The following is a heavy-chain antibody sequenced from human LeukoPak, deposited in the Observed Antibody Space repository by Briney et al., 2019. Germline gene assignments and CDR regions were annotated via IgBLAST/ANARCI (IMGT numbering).Heavy chain of an antibody. CDR3: ARVDPIVGALDY. CDR1: GGSISSYY. J-gene: IGHJ4*02. V-gene: IGHV4-4*07. Sequence: SETLSLTCTVSGGSISSYYWSWIRQPAGKGLEWIGRIYTSGSTNYNPSLKSRVTMSVEKTKNQFSLKLSSVTAADTAVYYCARVDPIVGALDYWGQGTLVTVSS. CDR2: IYTSGST. D-gene: IGHD1-26*01.